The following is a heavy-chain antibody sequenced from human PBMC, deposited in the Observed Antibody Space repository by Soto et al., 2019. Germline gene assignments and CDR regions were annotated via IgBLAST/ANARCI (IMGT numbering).Heavy chain of an antibody. CDR2: IWYDGSNK. CDR3: ARVASPWFGELALDY. CDR1: GFTFSSYG. V-gene: IGHV3-33*01. Sequence: PGGSLRLSCAASGFTFSSYGMHWVRQAPGKGLEWVAVIWYDGSNKYYADSVKGRFTISRDNSKNTLYLQMNSLRAEDTAVYYCARVASPWFGELALDYWGQGTLVTVSS. D-gene: IGHD3-10*01. J-gene: IGHJ4*02.